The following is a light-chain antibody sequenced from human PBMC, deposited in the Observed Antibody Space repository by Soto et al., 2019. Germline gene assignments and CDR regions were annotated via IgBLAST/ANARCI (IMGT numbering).Light chain of an antibody. CDR2: ANI. V-gene: IGLV1-40*01. CDR1: SSNIGAGYD. CDR3: QSYDTSLSGSV. J-gene: IGLJ2*01. Sequence: QSALTQPPSVSGAPGQRVTISCTGSSSNIGAGYDVHWYQQLPGTAPKLLINANINRPSGVPDRFSGSKSGTSASLAITGLQAEDEADYYCQSYDTSLSGSVFGGGTKVTVL.